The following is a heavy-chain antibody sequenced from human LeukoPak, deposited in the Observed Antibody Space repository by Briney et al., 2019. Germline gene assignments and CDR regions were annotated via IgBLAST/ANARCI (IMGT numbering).Heavy chain of an antibody. J-gene: IGHJ4*02. Sequence: GESLRLSCAASGFTFSSYSMNWVRQAPGKGLEWVSYISSSSSTIYYADSVKGRLTISRDNAKNSLYLQMNSLRAEDTALYYCAKGRGFFEGACFDYWGRGTLVTVSP. CDR3: AKGRGFFEGACFDY. CDR1: GFTFSSYS. CDR2: ISSSSSTI. V-gene: IGHV3-48*04. D-gene: IGHD3-3*01.